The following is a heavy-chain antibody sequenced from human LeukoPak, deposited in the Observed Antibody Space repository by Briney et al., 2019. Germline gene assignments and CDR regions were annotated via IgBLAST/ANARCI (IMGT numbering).Heavy chain of an antibody. J-gene: IGHJ3*02. V-gene: IGHV3-23*01. CDR2: ISGSGGST. CDR3: VREGPRGLAFDI. CDR1: GFTFSSYA. Sequence: GGSLGLSCAASGFTFSSYAMSWVRQAPGKGLEWVSGISGSGGSTFYADYVKGRFTISRDNSKNTLYLQMNGLRVEDTAIYYCVREGPRGLAFDIWGQGTMVTVSS.